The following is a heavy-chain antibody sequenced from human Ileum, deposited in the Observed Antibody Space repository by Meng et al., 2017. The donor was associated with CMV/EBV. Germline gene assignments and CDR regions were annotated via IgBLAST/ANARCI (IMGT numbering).Heavy chain of an antibody. D-gene: IGHD2-2*01. V-gene: IGHV4-30-4*08. Sequence: GSISMGDYSWSWLRQPPGKGLEWIGYIYYSGSTYYNPSLKSRVTISVDTSKNQFSLKLSSVTAADTAVYYCAREGICSSTSCSPDYWGQGTLVTVSS. J-gene: IGHJ4*02. CDR3: AREGICSSTSCSPDY. CDR1: GSISMGDYS. CDR2: IYYSGST.